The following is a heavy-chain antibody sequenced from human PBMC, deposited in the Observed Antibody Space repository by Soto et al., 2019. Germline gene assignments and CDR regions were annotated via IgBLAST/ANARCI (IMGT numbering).Heavy chain of an antibody. V-gene: IGHV1-46*01. Sequence: ASVKVSCKASGYTFTSYYMHWVRQAPGQGLEWMGIINPSGGSTSYAQKFQGRVTMTRDTSTSTVYMELSSLRSDDTAVYYCARDLGPFGELLNNWFDPWGQGTLVTVSS. D-gene: IGHD3-10*01. CDR3: ARDLGPFGELLNNWFDP. J-gene: IGHJ5*02. CDR1: GYTFTSYY. CDR2: INPSGGST.